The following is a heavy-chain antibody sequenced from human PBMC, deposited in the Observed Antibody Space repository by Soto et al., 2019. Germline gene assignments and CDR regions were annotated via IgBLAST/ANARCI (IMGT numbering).Heavy chain of an antibody. CDR2: IYHSGST. V-gene: IGHV4-30-2*01. J-gene: IGHJ4*02. CDR1: GGSISSGGYS. Sequence: QLQLQESGSGLVKPSQTLSLTCAVSGGSISSGGYSWSWIRQPPGKGLEWIGYIYHSGSTYYNPTLKSRVTIAVNRSKNQFSRKLSSVTAADTAMYCCASGQQLVRNYWGQGTLVTVSS. D-gene: IGHD6-13*01. CDR3: ASGQQLVRNY.